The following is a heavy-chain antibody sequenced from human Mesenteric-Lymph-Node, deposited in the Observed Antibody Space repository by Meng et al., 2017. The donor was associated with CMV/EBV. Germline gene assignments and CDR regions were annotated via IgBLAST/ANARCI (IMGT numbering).Heavy chain of an antibody. J-gene: IGHJ4*02. D-gene: IGHD1-1*01. CDR3: ATGRKYYFAD. V-gene: IGHV4-39*07. CDR1: GGYRRSGNY. Sequence: TGAGCGGYRRSGNYYWGWIRQPPGKGLEWIGEIYHSGSTNYSPSLKSRVTISVDKSKNQFSLKLTSVTAADTAVYYCATGRKYYFADWGQGTLVTVSS. CDR2: IYHSGST.